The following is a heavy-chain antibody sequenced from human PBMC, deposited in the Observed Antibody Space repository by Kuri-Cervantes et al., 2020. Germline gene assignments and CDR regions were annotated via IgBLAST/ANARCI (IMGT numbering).Heavy chain of an antibody. CDR1: GFPFSDYY. J-gene: IGHJ4*02. Sequence: GESLKISCEVSGFPFSDYYMSWIRQAPGKGLECLSYISSTSSTIYYADSVKGRFTISRDNAKNSLYLQMNSLRAEDTAVYYCARGSWSMWGQGTLVTVSS. D-gene: IGHD3-10*01. CDR3: ARGSWSM. V-gene: IGHV3-11*04. CDR2: ISSTSSTI.